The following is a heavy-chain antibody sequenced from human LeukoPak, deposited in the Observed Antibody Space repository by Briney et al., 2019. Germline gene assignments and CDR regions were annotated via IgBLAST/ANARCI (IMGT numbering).Heavy chain of an antibody. J-gene: IGHJ4*02. D-gene: IGHD1-26*01. CDR3: ARDRMGARYSVFDY. Sequence: ASVKVSCKASGGTFSSYAISWVRQAPGQGLEWMGGIIPIFGTANYAQKFQGRVTITADESTSTAYMELSSLGSEDTAVYYCARDRMGARYSVFDYWGQGTLVTVSS. V-gene: IGHV1-69*01. CDR2: IIPIFGTA. CDR1: GGTFSSYA.